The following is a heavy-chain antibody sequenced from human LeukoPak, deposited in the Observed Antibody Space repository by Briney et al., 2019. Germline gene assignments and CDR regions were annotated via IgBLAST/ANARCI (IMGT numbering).Heavy chain of an antibody. J-gene: IGHJ4*02. CDR1: GFTFSSYS. Sequence: PGGSLRLSCAASGFTFSSYSMSWVRQAPGKGLEWVSSISSSSSYIYYADSVKGRFTISRDNAKNSLYLQMNSLRAEDTAVYYCAREIYDILTGYYHFDYWGQGTLVTVSS. D-gene: IGHD3-9*01. CDR2: ISSSSSYI. CDR3: AREIYDILTGYYHFDY. V-gene: IGHV3-21*01.